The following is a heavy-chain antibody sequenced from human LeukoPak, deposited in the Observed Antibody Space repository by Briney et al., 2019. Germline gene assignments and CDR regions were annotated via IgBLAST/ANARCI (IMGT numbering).Heavy chain of an antibody. V-gene: IGHV4-39*01. J-gene: IGHJ4*02. Sequence: PSETLSLTCTVSGGSISSSSYYWGWIRQPPGKGLEWIGSIYYSGSTYYNPSLKSRVTISVDTSKNQFSLKLSSVTAADTAVYYCARRGNWTPRYFDYWGQGTPVTVSS. CDR3: ARRGNWTPRYFDY. D-gene: IGHD1-1*01. CDR1: GGSISSSSYY. CDR2: IYYSGST.